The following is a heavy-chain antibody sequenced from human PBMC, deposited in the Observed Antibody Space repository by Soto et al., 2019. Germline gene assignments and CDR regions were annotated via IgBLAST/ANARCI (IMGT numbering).Heavy chain of an antibody. Sequence: EVQLLESGGGLVQPGGSLRLSCAASGFTFNNYAMTWVRQAPGKGLEWVSAISGGGDTTSYADSVKGRFTVSRDVSKKPLYLKMSSLRAEDTALYYCAKGRGGSGSLNPRVDFWGQGTLVTV. CDR2: ISGGGDTT. CDR1: GFTFNNYA. V-gene: IGHV3-23*01. CDR3: AKGRGGSGSLNPRVDF. D-gene: IGHD3-10*01. J-gene: IGHJ4*02.